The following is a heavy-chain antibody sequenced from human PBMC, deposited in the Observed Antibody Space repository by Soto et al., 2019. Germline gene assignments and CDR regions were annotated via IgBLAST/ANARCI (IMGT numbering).Heavy chain of an antibody. Sequence: QVQLVQSGAEVKKPGASVKVSCKASGYTFTSYYMHWVRQAPGQGLEWMGTINPSGGSTKYAQKFQGRVTITRDTSTSTVYMDLSSLRSEXXXXXXXXXRAGSLSNYAMDVWGQGTTVTVSS. V-gene: IGHV1-46*01. CDR3: XXRAGSLSNYAMDV. CDR1: GYTFTSYY. CDR2: INPSGGST. D-gene: IGHD1-26*01. J-gene: IGHJ6*02.